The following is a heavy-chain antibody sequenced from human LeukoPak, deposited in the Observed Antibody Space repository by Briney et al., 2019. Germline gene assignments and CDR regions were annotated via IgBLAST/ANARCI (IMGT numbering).Heavy chain of an antibody. CDR2: ISYDGSNK. V-gene: IGHV3-30-3*01. D-gene: IGHD6-13*01. Sequence: GESLRLSCAASGFTFSSYAMHWVRQAPGKGLEWVAVISYDGSNKYYADSVKGRFTISRDNSKNTLYLQMNSLRAEDTAVYYCAREYSSSHGTDYWGQGTLVTVSS. CDR1: GFTFSSYA. J-gene: IGHJ4*02. CDR3: AREYSSSHGTDY.